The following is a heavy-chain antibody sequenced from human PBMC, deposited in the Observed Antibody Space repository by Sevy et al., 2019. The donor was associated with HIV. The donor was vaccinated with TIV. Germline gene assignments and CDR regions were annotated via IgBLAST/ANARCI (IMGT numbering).Heavy chain of an antibody. CDR1: GFTFSSYW. CDR3: ARDNGWGAFDI. V-gene: IGHV3-74*01. Sequence: GGSLRLSCAASGFTFSSYWMHWVRQAPGKGLVWISRINSDGSSTSYADSVKGRFTISRDNAKNTLYLQMNSLRAEDTAVYYCARDNGWGAFDIWGQGTMVTVSS. CDR2: INSDGSST. D-gene: IGHD3-16*01. J-gene: IGHJ3*02.